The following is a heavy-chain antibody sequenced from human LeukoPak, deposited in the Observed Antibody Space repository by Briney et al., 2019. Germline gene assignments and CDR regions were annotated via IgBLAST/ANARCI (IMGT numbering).Heavy chain of an antibody. V-gene: IGHV4-39*01. CDR3: AKTSYYYDSSGYNQNWFDP. Sequence: SETLSLTCTVSGGSISSSSYYWGWIRQPPGKGLEWIGSIYYSGSTYYNPSLKSRVTISVDTSKNQFSLKLSSVTAADTAVYYCAKTSYYYDSSGYNQNWFDPWGQGTLVTVSS. D-gene: IGHD3-22*01. CDR2: IYYSGST. J-gene: IGHJ5*02. CDR1: GGSISSSSYY.